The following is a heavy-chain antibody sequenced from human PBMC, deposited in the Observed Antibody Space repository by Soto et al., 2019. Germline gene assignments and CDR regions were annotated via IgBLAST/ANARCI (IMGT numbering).Heavy chain of an antibody. CDR2: ISGSGGPT. V-gene: IGHV3-23*01. D-gene: IGHD4-17*01. J-gene: IGHJ4*02. CDR3: ARDGKIGDYEH. Sequence: PVGSLRLSCAASGFTFSTYAMTWVRQAPGKGLEWVSGISGSGGPTYYADSVKGRFTISRDNSKNTLYLLMNNLRAEDTAVYYCARDGKIGDYEHWGQGTLVPVSS. CDR1: GFTFSTYA.